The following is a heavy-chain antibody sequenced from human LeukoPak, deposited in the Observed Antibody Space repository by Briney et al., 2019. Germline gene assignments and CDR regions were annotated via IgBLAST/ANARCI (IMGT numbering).Heavy chain of an antibody. Sequence: SQTLSLTCAISGDTISSNSAVWYWFRQSPSRGLEWLGRTYYRSKWFNDYAVSVKSRVIFNPDTSKNQFSLHLSSVTAADTAVYYCAILVDTAMVPYYFDYWGQGTLVAVSS. D-gene: IGHD5-18*01. V-gene: IGHV6-1*01. CDR2: TYYRSKWFN. CDR3: AILVDTAMVPYYFDY. J-gene: IGHJ4*02. CDR1: GDTISSNSAV.